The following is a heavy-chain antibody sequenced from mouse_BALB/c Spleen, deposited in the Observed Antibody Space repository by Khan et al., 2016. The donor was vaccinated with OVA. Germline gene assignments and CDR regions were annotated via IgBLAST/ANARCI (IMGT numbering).Heavy chain of an antibody. J-gene: IGHJ2*01. V-gene: IGHV1-5*01. CDR3: TRNGCGNCESCDY. CDR1: GYTFTSYW. D-gene: IGHD2-1*01. Sequence: VQLQQSGTVLARPGASVKMSCKASGYTFTSYWMHWVKQRPGQGLEWIGAIYPGNSDTNYNQKFKGKAKLTAVTSTSTAYLELNSLTNEDSAVYFCTRNGCGNCESCDYWGQGTTLTVTS. CDR2: IYPGNSDT.